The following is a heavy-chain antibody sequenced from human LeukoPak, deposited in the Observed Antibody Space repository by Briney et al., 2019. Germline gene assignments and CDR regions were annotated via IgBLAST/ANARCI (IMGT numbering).Heavy chain of an antibody. D-gene: IGHD3-10*01. CDR1: GGSFSGYY. CDR2: INHSGST. CDR3: ARGLVGSGSYPSY. V-gene: IGHV4-34*01. J-gene: IGHJ4*02. Sequence: TETLSLTCAVYGGSFSGYYWSWIRQPPGKGLEWIGEINHSGSTNYNPSLKSRVTISVDTSKNQFSLKLSSVTAADTAVYYCARGLVGSGSYPSYWGQGTLVTVS.